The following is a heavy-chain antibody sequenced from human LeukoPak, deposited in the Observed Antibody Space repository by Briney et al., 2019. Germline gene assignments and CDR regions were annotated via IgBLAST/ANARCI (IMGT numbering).Heavy chain of an antibody. CDR3: AKDMWFGDGLDS. CDR1: GFIFSNYA. D-gene: IGHD3-10*01. CDR2: MSADGSLE. Sequence: PGGSLRLSCEGSGFIFSNYAMNWVRQAPGKGLEWVAIMSADGSLEFYGDSVKGRFVISRDNSKSTLYLQMNNLRVNDTAVYYCAKDMWFGDGLDSWGQGTLVTVSS. J-gene: IGHJ4*02. V-gene: IGHV3-30*18.